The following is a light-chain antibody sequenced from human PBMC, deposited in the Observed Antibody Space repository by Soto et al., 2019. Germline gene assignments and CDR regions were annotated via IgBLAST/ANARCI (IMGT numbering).Light chain of an antibody. CDR1: QSAYSSY. CDR3: QQYGTSPFT. V-gene: IGKV3-20*01. Sequence: ELVLTQSPGTLSLSPGDRATLSCRSSQSAYSSYLSWYQQKPGQAPRLLIYGASNRATGIPDRFSGSGSGTDFTLTISGLEPEDFAVYYCQQYGTSPFTFGGGTRVEIK. CDR2: GAS. J-gene: IGKJ4*01.